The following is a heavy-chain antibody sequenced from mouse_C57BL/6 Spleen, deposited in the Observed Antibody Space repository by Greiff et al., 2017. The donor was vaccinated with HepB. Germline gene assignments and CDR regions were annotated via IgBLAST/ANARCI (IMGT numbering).Heavy chain of an antibody. V-gene: IGHV1-82*01. CDR3: ARPSLDY. CDR1: GYAFSSSW. J-gene: IGHJ2*01. Sequence: VQLQESGPELVKPGASVKISCKASGYAFSSSWMNWVKQRPGKGLEWIGRIYPGDGDTNYNGKFKGKATLTADKSSSTAYMQLSSLTSEDSAVYFCARPSLDYWGQGTTLTVSS. CDR2: IYPGDGDT.